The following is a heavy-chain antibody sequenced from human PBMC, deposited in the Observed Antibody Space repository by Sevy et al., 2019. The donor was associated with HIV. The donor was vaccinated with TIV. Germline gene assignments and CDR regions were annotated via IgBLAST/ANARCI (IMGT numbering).Heavy chain of an antibody. CDR2: INHSGST. J-gene: IGHJ6*04. Sequence: SETLSLTCAVYGGSFSGYYWSWIRQPPGKGLEWIGEINHSGSTNYNPSLKSRVTISVDTSKNQFSLKLSSVTAAATAVYYCARGDILTGSVYYYYYGMDVWGKGTTVTVSS. V-gene: IGHV4-34*01. D-gene: IGHD3-9*01. CDR1: GGSFSGYY. CDR3: ARGDILTGSVYYYYYGMDV.